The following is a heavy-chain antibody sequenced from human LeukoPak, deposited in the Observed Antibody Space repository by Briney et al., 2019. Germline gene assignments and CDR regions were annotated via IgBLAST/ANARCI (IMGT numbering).Heavy chain of an antibody. CDR1: GFTFSSYA. CDR3: ARGGGRNTTMVWPFDY. Sequence: GGSLRLSCAASGFTFSSYAMHWVRQAPGKGLEYVSGISTNGGSTYYADSVKGRFTISRDNSKNTLFLQMGSLRAEDMAVYYCARGGGRNTTMVWPFDYWGQGPLVTVPS. D-gene: IGHD5-18*01. CDR2: ISTNGGST. J-gene: IGHJ4*02. V-gene: IGHV3-64*02.